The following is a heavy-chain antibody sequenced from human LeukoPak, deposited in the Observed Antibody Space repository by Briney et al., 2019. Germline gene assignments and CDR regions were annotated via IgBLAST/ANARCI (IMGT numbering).Heavy chain of an antibody. V-gene: IGHV3-30*18. CDR2: ISYDGSNK. J-gene: IGHJ4*02. CDR1: GFTFSSYG. Sequence: GGSLRLSCAASGFTFSSYGMHWVRQAPGKGLEWVAVISYDGSNKYYADSVKGRFTISRDNSKSTLYLQMNSLRAEDTAVYYCAKDLRSPITMVRGVIISPLDYWGQGTLVTVSS. CDR3: AKDLRSPITMVRGVIISPLDY. D-gene: IGHD3-10*01.